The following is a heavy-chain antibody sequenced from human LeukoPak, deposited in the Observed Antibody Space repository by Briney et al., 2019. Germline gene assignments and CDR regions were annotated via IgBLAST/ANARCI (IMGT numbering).Heavy chain of an antibody. Sequence: GGSLRLSCAASGFTFSSYAMSWVRQAPGKGLEWVSAISGSGGSTYYADSVKGRFTISRDNSKNTLYLQMNSLRAEDTAVYYCAKDVYDFRSGQGCFQHWGQGTLVTVSS. CDR3: AKDVYDFRSGQGCFQH. D-gene: IGHD3-3*01. V-gene: IGHV3-23*01. J-gene: IGHJ1*01. CDR1: GFTFSSYA. CDR2: ISGSGGST.